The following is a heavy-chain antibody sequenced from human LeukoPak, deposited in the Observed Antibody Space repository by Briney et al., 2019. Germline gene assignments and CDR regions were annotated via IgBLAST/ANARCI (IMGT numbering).Heavy chain of an antibody. J-gene: IGHJ4*02. Sequence: SGGSLRLSCATSGFSFTDYPMNWVRQAPGKGLEWISNIRTTAEGAKYAYYADSVKGRVTISRDDAKNSLYLQMNSLRAEDTAVYYCARSAINYYDGSGYYSYFDYWGQGTLVTVSS. CDR1: GFSFTDYP. CDR3: ARSAINYYDGSGYYSYFDY. D-gene: IGHD3-22*01. CDR2: IRTTAEGAKYA. V-gene: IGHV3-21*05.